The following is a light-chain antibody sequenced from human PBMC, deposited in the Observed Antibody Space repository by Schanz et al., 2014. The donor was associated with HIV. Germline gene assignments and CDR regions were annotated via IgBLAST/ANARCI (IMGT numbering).Light chain of an antibody. J-gene: IGKJ2*01. Sequence: EIVMTQSPATLSVSPGERATLSCRASQSVSNNLAWYQLKPGQAPRLLIYDASSRATGIPDRFSGSGSGTDFTLTISRLEPEDFAVYYCQQYGSSSYTFGQGTKLEIK. CDR3: QQYGSSSYT. CDR2: DAS. CDR1: QSVSNN. V-gene: IGKV3-20*01.